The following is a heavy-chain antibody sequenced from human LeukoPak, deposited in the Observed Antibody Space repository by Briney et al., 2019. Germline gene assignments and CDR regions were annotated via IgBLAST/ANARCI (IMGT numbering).Heavy chain of an antibody. Sequence: GGSLRLSCAASGFTFSSYAMHWVRQAPGKGLEYVSAISSNGGSTYYANSVKGRFTISRDNSKNTLYLQMGSLRAEDMAVYYCARDEGSGHFDYWGQGTLVTVSS. V-gene: IGHV3-64*01. CDR2: ISSNGGST. CDR1: GFTFSSYA. CDR3: ARDEGSGHFDY. J-gene: IGHJ4*02.